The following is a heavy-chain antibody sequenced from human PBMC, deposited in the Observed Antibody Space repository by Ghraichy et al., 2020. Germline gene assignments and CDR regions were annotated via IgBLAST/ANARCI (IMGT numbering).Heavy chain of an antibody. CDR1: GYTFTGYY. CDR3: AREDGGGGDGMDV. D-gene: IGHD5-24*01. V-gene: IGHV1-2*04. CDR2: INPNSGGT. J-gene: IGHJ6*02. Sequence: ASVKVSCKASGYTFTGYYMHWVRQAPGQGLEWMGWINPNSGGTNYAQKFQGWVTMTRDTSISTAYMELSRLRSDDTAVYYCAREDGGGGDGMDVWGQGTTVTVSS.